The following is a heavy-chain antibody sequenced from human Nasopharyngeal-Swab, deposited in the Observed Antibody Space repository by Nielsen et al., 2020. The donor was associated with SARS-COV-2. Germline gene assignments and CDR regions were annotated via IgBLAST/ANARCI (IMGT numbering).Heavy chain of an antibody. CDR3: ATSPVVVITCWFEP. D-gene: IGHD3-22*01. J-gene: IGHJ5*02. Sequence: SEKVSCKVSGYTLTELSMHLVRQAPATGLEWMGGFDPEDGETIYAQKFQGRVTMTEDTSTDKAYMELSRLRSEDTAVYYCATSPVVVITCWFEPWGQGTLVTVSS. CDR2: FDPEDGET. CDR1: GYTLTELS. V-gene: IGHV1-24*01.